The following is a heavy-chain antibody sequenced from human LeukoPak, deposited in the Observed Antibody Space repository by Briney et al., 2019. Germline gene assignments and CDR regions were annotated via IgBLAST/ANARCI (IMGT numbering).Heavy chain of an antibody. V-gene: IGHV4-31*03. CDR3: ARDSGYECWYFDL. CDR1: GGSISSGGYY. CDR2: IYYSGST. J-gene: IGHJ2*01. D-gene: IGHD5-12*01. Sequence: SETLFLTCTVSGGSISSGGYYWSWIRQHPGKGLEWIGYIYYSGSTYYNPSLKSRVTISVDTSKNQFSLKLSSVTAADTAVYYCARDSGYECWYFDLWGRGTLVTVSS.